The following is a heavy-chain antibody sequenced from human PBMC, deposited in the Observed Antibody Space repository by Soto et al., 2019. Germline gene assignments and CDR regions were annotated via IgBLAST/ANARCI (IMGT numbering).Heavy chain of an antibody. Sequence: QVQLVESGGGVVQPGRSLRLSCAASGFTFSSYGMHWVSQAPGKGLEWVAVISYDGSNNYYADSVKGRFTISRDNSKNTLYLQMNSLRAEDTAVYYCAKDRGCSSFDYWGQGTLVTVSS. J-gene: IGHJ4*02. CDR2: ISYDGSNN. V-gene: IGHV3-30*18. CDR1: GFTFSSYG. CDR3: AKDRGCSSFDY. D-gene: IGHD6-13*01.